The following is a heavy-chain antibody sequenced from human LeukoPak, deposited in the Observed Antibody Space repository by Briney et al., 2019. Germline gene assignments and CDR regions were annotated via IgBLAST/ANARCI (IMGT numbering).Heavy chain of an antibody. D-gene: IGHD1-14*01. CDR3: ARRTHNNAGYYYYYYMDV. CDR2: INHSGST. Sequence: PSETLSLTCAVYGGSFSGYYWSWIRQPPGKGLEWIGEINHSGSTNYNPSLKSRVTISVDTSKNQLSLKLSSVTAADTAVYYCARRTHNNAGYYYYYYMDVWGKGTTVTVSS. V-gene: IGHV4-34*01. J-gene: IGHJ6*03. CDR1: GGSFSGYY.